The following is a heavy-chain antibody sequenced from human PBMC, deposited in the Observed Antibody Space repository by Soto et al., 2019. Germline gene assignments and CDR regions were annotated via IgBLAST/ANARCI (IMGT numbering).Heavy chain of an antibody. CDR2: ISFTGRT. Sequence: SETLSLTCTVSGGSISRYYWSWIRQTPGEGLQWIGYISFTGRTNYNPSLKSRVTISLDTSKRQFSLNLTSATAADTAVYYCARDRARPESFDVWGRGIMVTVSS. CDR1: GGSISRYY. J-gene: IGHJ3*01. CDR3: ARDRARPESFDV. V-gene: IGHV4-59*01.